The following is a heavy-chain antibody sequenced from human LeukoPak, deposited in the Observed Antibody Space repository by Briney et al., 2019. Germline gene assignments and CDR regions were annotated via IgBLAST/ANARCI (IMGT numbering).Heavy chain of an antibody. V-gene: IGHV1-24*01. CDR2: FDPEDGET. J-gene: IGHJ3*02. D-gene: IGHD3-10*01. CDR3: ATDGPMCMVRGVIIRDGFYI. Sequence: ASVKVSCKVSGYTLTEYDMHWVRQAPGKGLEWMGGFDPEDGETIYAQKFQGRVTMTEDTSTDTAYLELSRLRSEDTAEYYCATDGPMCMVRGVIIRDGFYIWGEGTIVTVFS. CDR1: GYTLTEYD.